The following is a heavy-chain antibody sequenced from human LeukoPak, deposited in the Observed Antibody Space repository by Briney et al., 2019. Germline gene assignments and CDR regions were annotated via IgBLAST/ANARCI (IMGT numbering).Heavy chain of an antibody. D-gene: IGHD6-13*01. Sequence: ASVKVSCKASGYTFTSYGISWVRQAPGQGLEWMGWISAYNGNTNYAQKLQGRVTMTTDTSTSTAYMEPRSLRSDDTAVYYCARDSGSSSRLHYFDYWGQGTLVTVSS. CDR3: ARDSGSSSRLHYFDY. J-gene: IGHJ4*02. CDR2: ISAYNGNT. CDR1: GYTFTSYG. V-gene: IGHV1-18*01.